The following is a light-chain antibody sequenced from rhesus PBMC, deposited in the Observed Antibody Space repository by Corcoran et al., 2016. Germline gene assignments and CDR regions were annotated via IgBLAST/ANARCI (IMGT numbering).Light chain of an antibody. V-gene: IGKV2-72*01. CDR1: QSLPHSNGNTY. CDR3: VQAIAFPLT. J-gene: IGKJ4*01. CDR2: GGS. Sequence: DIVMTQTPLSLPITPGEPASISCRSSQSLPHSNGNTYLHWYLQKPGQSPQLLIYGGSNRASGVPDRFSGSGSGTDFTLKISKVEAEDVGVYYCVQAIAFPLTFGGGTKVELK.